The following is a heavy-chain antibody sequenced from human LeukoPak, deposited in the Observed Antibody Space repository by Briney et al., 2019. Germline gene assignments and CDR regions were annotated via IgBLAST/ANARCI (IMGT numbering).Heavy chain of an antibody. Sequence: GGSLRLSCAASGFTFSSYWMHWVRHAPGKGLVWVSRINSDGSSTSYADSVKGRFTISRDNAKNTLYLQMNSLRAEDTAVYYCARALPESGMDVWGQGTTVTVSS. D-gene: IGHD1-14*01. J-gene: IGHJ6*02. V-gene: IGHV3-74*01. CDR2: INSDGSST. CDR1: GFTFSSYW. CDR3: ARALPESGMDV.